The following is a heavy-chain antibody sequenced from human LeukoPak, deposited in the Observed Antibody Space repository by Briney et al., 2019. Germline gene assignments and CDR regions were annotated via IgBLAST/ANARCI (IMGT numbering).Heavy chain of an antibody. D-gene: IGHD1-20*01. V-gene: IGHV1-46*01. CDR3: ARGGDNWNDDYYYYYMDV. CDR2: INPSGGST. Sequence: WASVKVSRKASGYTFTSYYMHWVRQAPGQGLEWMGIINPSGGSTSYAQKFQGRVTMTRDMSTSTVYMELSSLRSEDTAVYYCARGGDNWNDDYYYYYMDVWGKGTTVTVSS. J-gene: IGHJ6*03. CDR1: GYTFTSYY.